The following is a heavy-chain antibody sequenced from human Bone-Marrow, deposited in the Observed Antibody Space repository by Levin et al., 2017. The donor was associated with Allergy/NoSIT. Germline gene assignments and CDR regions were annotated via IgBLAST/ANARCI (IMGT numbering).Heavy chain of an antibody. CDR3: GRCYDGDSYYYDMDV. CDR1: GYTFIGYA. Sequence: GGSLRLSCKASGYTFIGYAISWVRQAPGQGLEWMGGIIPIFGTTNYAQKFQGRVTITADTSTSTAYMELNSLISEDTAVYYCGRCYDGDSYYYDMDVWGQGTAVTVSS. J-gene: IGHJ6*02. D-gene: IGHD2-15*01. V-gene: IGHV1-69*06. CDR2: IIPIFGTT.